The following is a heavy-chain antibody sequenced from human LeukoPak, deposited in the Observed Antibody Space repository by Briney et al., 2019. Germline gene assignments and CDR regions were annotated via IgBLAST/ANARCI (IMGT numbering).Heavy chain of an antibody. V-gene: IGHV4-59*12. J-gene: IGHJ6*03. CDR2: IYYSGST. CDR3: ARDRIAAALDYYMDV. CDR1: GGSISSYY. D-gene: IGHD6-13*01. Sequence: SETLSLTCTVSGGSISSYYWSWIRQPPGKGLEWIGYIYYSGSTNYNPSLKSRVTISVDTSKNQFSLKLSSVTAADTAVYYCARDRIAAALDYYMDVWGKGTTVTVSS.